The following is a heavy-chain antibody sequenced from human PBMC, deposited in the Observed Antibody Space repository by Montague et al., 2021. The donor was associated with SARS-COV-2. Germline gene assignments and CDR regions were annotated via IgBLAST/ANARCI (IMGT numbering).Heavy chain of an antibody. CDR3: ARDDFRIAAAVFDY. D-gene: IGHD6-13*01. CDR1: GFTFSSYS. J-gene: IGHJ4*02. CDR2: ISSSSYI. Sequence: SRRLSCAASGFTFSSYSMNWVRQAPGKGLEWVSSISSSSYIYYADSVKGRFTISRDNAKNSLYLQMNNLRAEDTAVYYCARDDFRIAAAVFDYWGQGTLVTVSS. V-gene: IGHV3-21*01.